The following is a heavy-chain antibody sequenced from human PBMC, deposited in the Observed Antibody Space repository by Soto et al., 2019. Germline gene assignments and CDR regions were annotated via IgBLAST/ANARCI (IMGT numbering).Heavy chain of an antibody. J-gene: IGHJ5*02. V-gene: IGHV1-69*01. CDR1: GGSFNRHT. CDR3: ARVYYYDSSGYQNWFDP. Sequence: QVQLVQSGAEVRKPGSSVRVSCKASGGSFNRHTISWVRQAPGQGLEWMGGIIPIFGTANHAQKFQGRVTITADESTSTAYMELSSLRSEDTAVYYCARVYYYDSSGYQNWFDPWGQGTLVTVSS. CDR2: IIPIFGTA. D-gene: IGHD3-22*01.